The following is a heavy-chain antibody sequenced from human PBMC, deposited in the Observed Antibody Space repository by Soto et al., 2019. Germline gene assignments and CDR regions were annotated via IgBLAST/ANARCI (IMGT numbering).Heavy chain of an antibody. CDR1: GGSISSSSYY. Sequence: SETLSLTCTVSGGSISSSSYYWGWTRQPPGKGLEWIGSIYYSGSTNYNPSLKSRVTISVDTSKNQFSLKLSSVTAADTAVYYCARQVGGWAPWYFDYWGQGTLVTVSS. J-gene: IGHJ4*02. CDR2: IYYSGST. CDR3: ARQVGGWAPWYFDY. V-gene: IGHV4-39*07. D-gene: IGHD6-19*01.